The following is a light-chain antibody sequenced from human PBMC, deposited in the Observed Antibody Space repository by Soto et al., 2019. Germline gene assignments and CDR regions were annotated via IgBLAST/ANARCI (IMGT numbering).Light chain of an antibody. CDR1: QTITNY. Sequence: DIQMTQSPSSLSASVGDRVTITCRASQTITNYLNWYQQQSGKAPKLLIYATDTLQSGVPSRFSGSGSGTDFTLTISSLQPEDFATYYCQQSYSTPRTFGGGTKVDIK. CDR3: QQSYSTPRT. V-gene: IGKV1-39*01. J-gene: IGKJ4*01. CDR2: ATD.